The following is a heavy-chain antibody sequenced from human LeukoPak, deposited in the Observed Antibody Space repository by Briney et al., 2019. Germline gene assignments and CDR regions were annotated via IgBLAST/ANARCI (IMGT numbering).Heavy chain of an antibody. CDR3: ARVDLYYGSGNDAFDI. J-gene: IGHJ3*02. Sequence: SETLSLTCTVSGGSISSYYWSWIRQPPGKGLEWIGDIYYSGSTNYNPSLKSRVTISVDTSKNQFSLKLRSVTAADTGVYYCARVDLYYGSGNDAFDIWGQGTMVTVSS. V-gene: IGHV4-59*01. D-gene: IGHD3-10*01. CDR2: IYYSGST. CDR1: GGSISSYY.